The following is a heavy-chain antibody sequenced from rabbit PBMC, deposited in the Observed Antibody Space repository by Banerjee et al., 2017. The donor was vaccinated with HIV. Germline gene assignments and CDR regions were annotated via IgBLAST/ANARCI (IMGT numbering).Heavy chain of an antibody. D-gene: IGHD7-1*01. V-gene: IGHV1S47*01. CDR1: GFDFSSNA. CDR2: IYNGDGST. CDR3: ARDRDGDAGYGSLAL. Sequence: QEQLVESGGGLVKPGGTLTLTCTVSGFDFSSNAMGWVRQAPGKGLEWIGCIYNGDGSTWYASWVNGRFTISRSPSLNTVDLKMTSLTVADTAPYFCARDRDGDAGYGSLALWGQGTLVTVS. J-gene: IGHJ3*01.